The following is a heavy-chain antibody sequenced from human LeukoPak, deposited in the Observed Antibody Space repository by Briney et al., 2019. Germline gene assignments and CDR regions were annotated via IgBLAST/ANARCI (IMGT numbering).Heavy chain of an antibody. J-gene: IGHJ3*02. CDR1: GGSISSSNYY. CDR3: IVIVPDYAFDM. V-gene: IGHV4-39*01. CDR2: VHYSGSS. D-gene: IGHD3-22*01. Sequence: PSETLSLSCSVSGGSISSSNYYWGWIRQSPGKGLEWIGSVHYSGSSYYNPSLKSRVTIFVDTPKNQLSLKLSSVTAADTALYFCIVIVPDYAFDMWGQGTMVTVSS.